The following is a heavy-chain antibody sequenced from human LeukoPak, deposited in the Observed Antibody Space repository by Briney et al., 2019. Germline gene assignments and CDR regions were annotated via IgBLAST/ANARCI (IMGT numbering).Heavy chain of an antibody. CDR2: IYTSGST. V-gene: IGHV4-4*07. CDR3: ARDLDYYGSGNVGAY. CDR1: GGSISNYY. Sequence: PSETLSLTCTVSGGSISNYYWSWIRQPAGKRLEWIGRIYTSGSTNYNPSLKSRVTMSVDTSKNQFSLKLSSVTAADTAVYYCARDLDYYGSGNVGAYWGQGTLVTVSS. D-gene: IGHD3-10*01. J-gene: IGHJ4*02.